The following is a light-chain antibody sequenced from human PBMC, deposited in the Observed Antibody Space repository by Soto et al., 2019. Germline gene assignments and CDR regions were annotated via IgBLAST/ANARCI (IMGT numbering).Light chain of an antibody. CDR2: GGS. CDR1: SSDVGGYNY. CDR3: SSYAGSDNWV. V-gene: IGLV2-8*01. Sequence: QSVLTQPPSASGSLGQSVTISCTGTSSDVGGYNYVSWYQQHPGKAPKLMISGGSERPSGVPDRFSGSKSGNTASLTVYGLQAEDEDDYYCSSYAGSDNWVFVGGTKLTVL. J-gene: IGLJ2*01.